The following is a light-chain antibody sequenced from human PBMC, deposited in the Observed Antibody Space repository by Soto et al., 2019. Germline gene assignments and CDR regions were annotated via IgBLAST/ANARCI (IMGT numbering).Light chain of an antibody. V-gene: IGKV1-39*01. J-gene: IGKJ2*01. CDR3: QQSYRTPYT. Sequence: DIQMTQSPSSLSVSVGDRVTIICRASQDISTYLVWYQQRQGRAPKLLIYAASSLLSGVPSRFSGSGSGTDFTLTISSLQPEDFATYYCQQSYRTPYTFGQGTKLETK. CDR2: AAS. CDR1: QDISTY.